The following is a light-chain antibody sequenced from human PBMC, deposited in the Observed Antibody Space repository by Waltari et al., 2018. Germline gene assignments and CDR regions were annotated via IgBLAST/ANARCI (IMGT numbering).Light chain of an antibody. J-gene: IGKJ1*01. CDR2: LGS. Sequence: DIVMTQSPLSLPVTPGEPASISCRSSQSLLNSNGFNYLDWYLQRPGQSPQLLIYLGSHRAPGVPDRFSASALGTDFTLKISRVEAEDVGVYYCKQALQTPWGFGQGTKVEI. CDR3: KQALQTPWG. CDR1: QSLLNSNGFNY. V-gene: IGKV2-28*01.